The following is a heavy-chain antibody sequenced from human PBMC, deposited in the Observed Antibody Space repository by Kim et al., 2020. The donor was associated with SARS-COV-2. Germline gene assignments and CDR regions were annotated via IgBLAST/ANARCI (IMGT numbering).Heavy chain of an antibody. J-gene: IGHJ4*02. Sequence: KYYADSVEGRFTLSRDNAKNTVSLQMDSLRDDDTAMYYCARATPGYGGFDYWGQGTLVTVSS. V-gene: IGHV3-30*14. CDR3: ARATPGYGGFDY. CDR2: K. D-gene: IGHD4-17*01.